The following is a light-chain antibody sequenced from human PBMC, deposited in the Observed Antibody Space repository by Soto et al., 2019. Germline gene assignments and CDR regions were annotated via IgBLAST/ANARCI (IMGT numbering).Light chain of an antibody. CDR1: SSDVGGYNY. CDR3: SSYTSSSNVV. CDR2: DVS. Sequence: QSVLTQPASVSGSPGQSITISCTGTSSDVGGYNYVSWYQQHPGKAPKLMIYDVSNRPSGVSNRFSGSKSGNTASLTISGLTAEAEADYSCSSYTSSSNVVFGGGTQVTVL. V-gene: IGLV2-14*01. J-gene: IGLJ2*01.